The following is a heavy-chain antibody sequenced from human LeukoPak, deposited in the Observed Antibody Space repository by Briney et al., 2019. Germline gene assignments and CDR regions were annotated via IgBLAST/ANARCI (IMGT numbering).Heavy chain of an antibody. J-gene: IGHJ3*02. Sequence: GGSLRLSWAASGFTFSSYGMHWVRQAPGKGREWVAVISYDGSNKYYADSVKGRFTISRDNSKNTLYLQMNSLRAEDTAVYYCARGLEQGAFDIWGQGTMVTVSS. CDR1: GFTFSSYG. CDR2: ISYDGSNK. V-gene: IGHV3-30*19. CDR3: ARGLEQGAFDI. D-gene: IGHD1/OR15-1a*01.